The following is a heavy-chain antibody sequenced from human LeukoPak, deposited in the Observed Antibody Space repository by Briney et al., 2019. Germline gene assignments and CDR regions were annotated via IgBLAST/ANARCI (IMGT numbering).Heavy chain of an antibody. Sequence: GGSLRLSCAASGFTVSNNYMNWVRQAPGKGLEWVSVMYSGGSTYYADSVKGRFTISRDNSKNTLYLQMNSLRAEDTAVYYCASRGSYEHFFDYWGQGTLVTVSS. D-gene: IGHD1-26*01. CDR2: MYSGGST. V-gene: IGHV3-66*01. J-gene: IGHJ4*02. CDR3: ASRGSYEHFFDY. CDR1: GFTVSNNY.